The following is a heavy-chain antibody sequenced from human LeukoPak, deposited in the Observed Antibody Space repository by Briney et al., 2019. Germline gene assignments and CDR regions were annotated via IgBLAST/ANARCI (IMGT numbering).Heavy chain of an antibody. CDR2: ISSSSSTI. Sequence: GGSLRLSCAASGFTVSSNYMSWVRQAPGKGLEWVSYISSSSSTIYYADSVKGRFTISRDNAKNSLYLQMNSLRDEDTAVYYCARDQSEYYDFWSGYKSGAFDYWGQGTLVTVSS. CDR1: GFTVSSNY. V-gene: IGHV3-48*02. CDR3: ARDQSEYYDFWSGYKSGAFDY. D-gene: IGHD3-3*01. J-gene: IGHJ4*02.